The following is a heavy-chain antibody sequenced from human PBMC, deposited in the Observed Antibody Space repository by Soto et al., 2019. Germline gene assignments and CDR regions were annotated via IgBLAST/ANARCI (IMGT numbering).Heavy chain of an antibody. J-gene: IGHJ2*01. Sequence: PGGSLRLSCAASGFTFSSYSMNWVRQAPGKGLEWVSYISSSSSTIYYADSVKGRFTISRDNAKNSLYLQMNSLRDEDTVVYYCAREITVTSPFSWYFDLWGRGTLVTVSS. V-gene: IGHV3-48*02. CDR3: AREITVTSPFSWYFDL. D-gene: IGHD4-17*01. CDR2: ISSSSSTI. CDR1: GFTFSSYS.